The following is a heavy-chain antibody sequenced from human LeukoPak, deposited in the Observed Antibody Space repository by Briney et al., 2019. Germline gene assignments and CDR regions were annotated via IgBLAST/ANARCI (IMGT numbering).Heavy chain of an antibody. Sequence: KPSETLSLTCTVSGGSISSYYWSWIRQSAGKGLEWIGRIYSSGSTNYNPSPKSRVTMSIDTSKNQFSLNLSSVTAADTAMYYCAKGGSSWYNWFDPWGQGTLVTVSS. CDR1: GGSISSYY. J-gene: IGHJ5*02. D-gene: IGHD6-13*01. CDR3: AKGGSSWYNWFDP. V-gene: IGHV4-4*07. CDR2: IYSSGST.